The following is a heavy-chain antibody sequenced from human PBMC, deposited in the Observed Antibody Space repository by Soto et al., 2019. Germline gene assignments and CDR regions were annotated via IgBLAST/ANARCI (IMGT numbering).Heavy chain of an antibody. V-gene: IGHV5-10-1*01. CDR3: AIHDLRVATARVKDYYYYGMDV. Sequence: PGESLKISCKGSGYSFTSYWISWVRQMPGKGLEWMGRIDPSDSYTNYSPSFQGHVTISADKSISTVYLQWGSLKAPDTAMYDCAIHDLRVATARVKDYYYYGMDVWGQGTTVTVSS. CDR2: IDPSDSYT. CDR1: GYSFTSYW. J-gene: IGHJ6*02. D-gene: IGHD5-12*01.